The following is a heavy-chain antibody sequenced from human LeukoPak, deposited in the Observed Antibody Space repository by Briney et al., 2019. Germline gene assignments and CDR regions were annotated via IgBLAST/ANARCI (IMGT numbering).Heavy chain of an antibody. D-gene: IGHD1-26*01. V-gene: IGHV4-34*01. Sequence: PSETLSLTCAVYGGSFSGYYWSWIRQPPVKGLEWIGEINHSGSTNYNPSLKSRVTISVDTSKNQFSLKLSSVTAADTAVYYCARGAVGATTIDYWGQGTLVTVSS. J-gene: IGHJ4*02. CDR2: INHSGST. CDR3: ARGAVGATTIDY. CDR1: GGSFSGYY.